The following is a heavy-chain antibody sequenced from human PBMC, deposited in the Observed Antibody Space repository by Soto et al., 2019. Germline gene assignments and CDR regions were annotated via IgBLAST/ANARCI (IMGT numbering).Heavy chain of an antibody. Sequence: GGSLRLSCAASGFTFSSYSMNWVRQAPGKGLEWVSYISSSSSTIYYADSVKGRFTISRDNAKNSLYLQMNSLRDEDTAVYYCARDPVIDYGASTICYYYYGIDVWGQGTTVTVSS. CDR2: ISSSSSTI. CDR1: GFTFSSYS. D-gene: IGHD4-17*01. V-gene: IGHV3-48*02. J-gene: IGHJ6*02. CDR3: ARDPVIDYGASTICYYYYGIDV.